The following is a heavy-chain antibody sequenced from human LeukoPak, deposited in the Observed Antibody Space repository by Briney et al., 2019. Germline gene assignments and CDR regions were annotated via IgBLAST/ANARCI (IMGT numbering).Heavy chain of an antibody. J-gene: IGHJ4*02. CDR2: INQEGSEK. CDR3: ATWAY. Sequence: QPGGSLRLSCAASAYILNRYWMSWARQAPGGGLEGVANINQEGSEKYYGDSVEGRFTISRHHAKNTVYLQMNSLRAEDTAVSYCATWAYWGQGPLVTVSS. CDR1: AYILNRYW. V-gene: IGHV3-7*01. D-gene: IGHD7-27*01.